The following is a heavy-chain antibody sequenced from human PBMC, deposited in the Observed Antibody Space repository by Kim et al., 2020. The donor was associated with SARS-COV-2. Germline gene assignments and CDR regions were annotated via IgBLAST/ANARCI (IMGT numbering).Heavy chain of an antibody. CDR3: TRRYCSGDSCYSDY. V-gene: IGHV3-73*01. J-gene: IGHJ4*02. Sequence: AASGKGRLTISKDDSKNTAYLQMSSLKTEDTAVYYCTRRYCSGDSCYSDYWGQGTLVAVSS. D-gene: IGHD2-15*01.